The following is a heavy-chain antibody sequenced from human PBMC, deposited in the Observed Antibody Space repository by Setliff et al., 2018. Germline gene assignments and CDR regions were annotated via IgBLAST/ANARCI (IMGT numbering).Heavy chain of an antibody. Sequence: ASVKVSCKASGYTFTSYDINWVRQATGQGLEWMGWMNPNSGNTGYAQKFQGRVTITRNTSISTAYMELSSLRSEDTAVYYCARRGLGYDFWSGYYIQGRFDPWGQGTLVTV. CDR2: MNPNSGNT. V-gene: IGHV1-8*03. CDR3: ARRGLGYDFWSGYYIQGRFDP. CDR1: GYTFTSYD. J-gene: IGHJ5*02. D-gene: IGHD3-3*01.